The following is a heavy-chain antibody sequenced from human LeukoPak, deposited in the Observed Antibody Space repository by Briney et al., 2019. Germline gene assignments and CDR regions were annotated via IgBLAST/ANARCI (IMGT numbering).Heavy chain of an antibody. J-gene: IGHJ4*02. Sequence: PGGSLRLSCAASGFTFNNYAMSWDRQAPGKGLEWVSTISGSDDNTYYADSVKGRFTISRDISKNTLYLQMNSLRADDTAVYYCANDFDHWGQGTLVTVSS. CDR2: ISGSDDNT. CDR1: GFTFNNYA. V-gene: IGHV3-23*01. CDR3: ANDFDH.